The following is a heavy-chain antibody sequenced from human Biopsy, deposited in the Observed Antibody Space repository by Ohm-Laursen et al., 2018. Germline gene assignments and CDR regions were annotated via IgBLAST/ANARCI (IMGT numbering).Heavy chain of an antibody. CDR1: GGSISSGGSY. D-gene: IGHD3-22*01. CDR2: IFNSANT. J-gene: IGHJ5*02. CDR3: ARGDYFDSNGYFWFDP. Sequence: TLSLTCTVSGGSISSGGSYWSWIRQRSGKGLEWIGYIFNSANTYYNPSLKNLITISGDTSKNQLSLKLNSVTAADTAVYYCARGDYFDSNGYFWFDPWGQGTLVTVSS. V-gene: IGHV4-31*01.